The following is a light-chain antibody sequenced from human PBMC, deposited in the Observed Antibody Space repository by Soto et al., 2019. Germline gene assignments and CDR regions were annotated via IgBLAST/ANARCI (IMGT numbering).Light chain of an antibody. J-gene: IGKJ1*01. CDR3: QQSYSTPPT. CDR1: QSISSW. CDR2: DAS. V-gene: IGKV1-39*01. Sequence: DIQMTQSPSTVSASVGDRVTITCRASQSISSWLAWYQQKPGKVPKLLIYDASSLESGVPSRFSGSGSGTDFTLTISSLQPEDFATYYCQQSYSTPPTFGQGTKVDI.